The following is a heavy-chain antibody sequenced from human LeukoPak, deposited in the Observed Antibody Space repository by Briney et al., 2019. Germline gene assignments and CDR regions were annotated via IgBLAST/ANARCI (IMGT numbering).Heavy chain of an antibody. V-gene: IGHV4-30-2*01. CDR2: IYHSGSS. CDR1: GGSISSGGYY. D-gene: IGHD5/OR15-5a*01. CDR3: ARVVYDRGYYYYMDV. J-gene: IGHJ6*03. Sequence: SETLSLTCTVSGGSISSGGYYWSWVRQPPGKGLEWIRYIYHSGSSYYNPSLKSRVTISVDRSKNQFSLKLSSVTAADTAVYYCARVVYDRGYYYYMDVWGKGTTVTVSS.